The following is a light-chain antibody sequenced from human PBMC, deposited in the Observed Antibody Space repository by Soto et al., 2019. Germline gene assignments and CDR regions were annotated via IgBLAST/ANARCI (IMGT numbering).Light chain of an antibody. CDR1: QSVSSSY. Sequence: EIVLTQSPGTLSLSPGERATLSCRASQSVSSSYLAWYQQKPGQAPRLLIYGTSSRATAIPDRFSGSGSGTDFTLTISRLEPEDFAVYYCQQYGSSPLSFGRGTKVDIK. CDR2: GTS. J-gene: IGKJ4*01. V-gene: IGKV3-20*01. CDR3: QQYGSSPLS.